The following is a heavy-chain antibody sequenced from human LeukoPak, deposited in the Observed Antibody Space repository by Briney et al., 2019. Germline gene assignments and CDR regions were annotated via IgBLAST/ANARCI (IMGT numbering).Heavy chain of an antibody. CDR3: ARGYDSSGFYFDY. J-gene: IGHJ4*02. V-gene: IGHV4-30-2*01. CDR1: GGSISCGGYS. D-gene: IGHD3-22*01. CDR2: IYHSGST. Sequence: SQTLSLTCAVSGGSISCGGYSWSWLRQPPGKGLEWIGYIYHSGSTYYNPSLKSRVTISVDRSKNQFSLKLSSVTAADTAVYYCARGYDSSGFYFDYWGQGTLVTVSS.